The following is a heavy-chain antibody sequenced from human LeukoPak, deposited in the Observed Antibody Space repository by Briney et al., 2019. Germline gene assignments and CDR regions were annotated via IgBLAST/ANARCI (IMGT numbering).Heavy chain of an antibody. CDR2: ISGSGGST. J-gene: IGHJ4*02. CDR1: GFTFSSYA. Sequence: GGSLRLSCAASGFTFSSYAMSWVRQAPGKGLEWVSAISGSGGSTYYADSVKGRFTISRDNSKNTLYLQMNSLRAEDTAVYYCAKENYDSSGYYYPTFDYWGQGTLVTVSS. V-gene: IGHV3-23*01. D-gene: IGHD3-22*01. CDR3: AKENYDSSGYYYPTFDY.